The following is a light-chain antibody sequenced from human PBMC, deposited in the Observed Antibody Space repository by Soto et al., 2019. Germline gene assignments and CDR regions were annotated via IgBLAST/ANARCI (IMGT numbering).Light chain of an antibody. V-gene: IGKV1-27*01. CDR1: QDIINH. Sequence: DIQMTQSPSSLSASVGDTVTITCRASQDIINHLAWYQQRPGKVPNLLIYGASTLHSGVPSRFRGSGSVTHFTLTISSLQPEDVAIYYCQNYHLALGTFGQGTRLEIK. CDR2: GAS. J-gene: IGKJ5*01. CDR3: QNYHLALGT.